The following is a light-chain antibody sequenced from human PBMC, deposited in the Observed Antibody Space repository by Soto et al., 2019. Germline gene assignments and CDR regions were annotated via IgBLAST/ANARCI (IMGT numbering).Light chain of an antibody. CDR1: QSVGSR. V-gene: IGKV3-15*01. CDR3: QQYHNWTPIT. J-gene: IGKJ5*01. CDR2: ETS. Sequence: EIVMTQSPYILSVSPGEGAELSCRASQSVGSRVAWYQQKFGQPPRLLIYETSTRANGIPARFSGSGSGTDFTLSISSLQPGDVGIYSCQQYHNWTPITFGQGTRLEIK.